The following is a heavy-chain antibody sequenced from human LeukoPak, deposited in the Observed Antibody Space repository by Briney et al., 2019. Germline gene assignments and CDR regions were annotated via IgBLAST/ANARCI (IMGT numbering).Heavy chain of an antibody. Sequence: GGSLRLSCAASGFTFSTFGMHWVRQAPGKGLEWVAVILNDGSSKYYADSVKGRFTISRDNSKNTLYLQMNSLRAKDSAVYYCAKDLDSSGYSYWGQGALVTVSS. D-gene: IGHD3-22*01. V-gene: IGHV3-30*18. CDR3: AKDLDSSGYSY. CDR2: ILNDGSSK. CDR1: GFTFSTFG. J-gene: IGHJ4*02.